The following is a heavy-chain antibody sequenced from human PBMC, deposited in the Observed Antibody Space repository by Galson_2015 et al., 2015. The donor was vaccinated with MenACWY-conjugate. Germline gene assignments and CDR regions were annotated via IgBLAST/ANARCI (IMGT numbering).Heavy chain of an antibody. CDR1: GFIFNTYW. D-gene: IGHD1-26*01. CDR3: EKTRGASFYFDS. J-gene: IGHJ4*02. V-gene: IGHV3-74*01. CDR2: INPGGSST. Sequence: SLRLSCAASGFIFNTYWMHWVRQAPGKGLVWVSRINPGGSSTTYADSVKDRFTISRDNAKNTLYLQMNSLRPEDTAVFYCEKTRGASFYFDSWGQGTLVTVSS.